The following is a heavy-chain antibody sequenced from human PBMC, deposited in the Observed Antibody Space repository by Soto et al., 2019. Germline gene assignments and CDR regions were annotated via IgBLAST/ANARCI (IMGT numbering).Heavy chain of an antibody. CDR1: GGSISSSSYY. D-gene: IGHD6-19*01. Sequence: QLQLQESGPGLVKPSETLSLTCTVSGGSISSSSYYWGWIRQPPGKGLEWIGSIYYSGSTYYNPSLKSRVTISVDTSKNQFSLKLSSVTAADTAVYYCAKIAVAGRYNWFDPWGQGTLVTVSS. V-gene: IGHV4-39*01. J-gene: IGHJ5*02. CDR3: AKIAVAGRYNWFDP. CDR2: IYYSGST.